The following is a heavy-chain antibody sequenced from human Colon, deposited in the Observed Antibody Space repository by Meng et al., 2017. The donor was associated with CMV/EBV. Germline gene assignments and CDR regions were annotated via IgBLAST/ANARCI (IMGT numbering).Heavy chain of an antibody. D-gene: IGHD3-16*01. CDR3: ARGGRAEGELQNVDY. Sequence: SETLSLTCSVSGYSINSGYYWDWIRQPPGKGLEWIGSIYRTGSTFYNPSLKSRVTMSVDKSKNQFSLRLNSVTAADTAVYFCARGGRAEGELQNVDYWGQGTLVTVSS. CDR2: IYRTGST. V-gene: IGHV4-38-2*02. CDR1: GYSINSGYY. J-gene: IGHJ4*02.